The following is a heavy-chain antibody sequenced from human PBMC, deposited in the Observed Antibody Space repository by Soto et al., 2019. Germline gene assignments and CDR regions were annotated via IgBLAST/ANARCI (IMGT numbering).Heavy chain of an antibody. CDR1: GGTFSSYA. V-gene: IGHV1-69*13. Sequence: SVKVSCKSSGGTFSSYAISWVRQAPGQGLEWMGGIIPIFGTANYAQKFQGRVTITADESTSTAYMELSSLRSEDTAVYYCARAPPSPRGYSYGRGNWFDPWGQGTLVTVSS. CDR3: ARAPPSPRGYSYGRGNWFDP. CDR2: IIPIFGTA. D-gene: IGHD5-18*01. J-gene: IGHJ5*02.